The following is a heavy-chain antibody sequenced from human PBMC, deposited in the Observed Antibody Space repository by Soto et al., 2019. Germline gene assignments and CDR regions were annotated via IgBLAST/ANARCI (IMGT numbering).Heavy chain of an antibody. CDR2: IKSKTDGGTT. CDR1: GFTFSNAW. V-gene: IGHV3-15*01. D-gene: IGHD3-3*01. Sequence: LRLSCAASGFTFSNAWMSWVRQAPGKGLEWVGRIKSKTDGGTTDYAAPVKGRFTISRDDSKNTLYLQMNSLKTEDTAVYYCTTDNSPIFGVVDFDYWGQGTLVTVAS. J-gene: IGHJ4*02. CDR3: TTDNSPIFGVVDFDY.